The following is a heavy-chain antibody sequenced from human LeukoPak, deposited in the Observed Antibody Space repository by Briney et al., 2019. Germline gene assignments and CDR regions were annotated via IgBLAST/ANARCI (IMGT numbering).Heavy chain of an antibody. J-gene: IGHJ5*02. CDR3: ARGYDYGDSYNWFDP. CDR1: GGSISSYY. V-gene: IGHV4-59*01. D-gene: IGHD4-17*01. Sequence: PSETLSLTCTVSGGSISSYYWSWIRQPPGKGLEWIGYICYSGSTNYNPSLKSRVTISVDTSKNQFSLKLSSVTAADTAVYYCARGYDYGDSYNWFDPWGQGTLVTVSS. CDR2: ICYSGST.